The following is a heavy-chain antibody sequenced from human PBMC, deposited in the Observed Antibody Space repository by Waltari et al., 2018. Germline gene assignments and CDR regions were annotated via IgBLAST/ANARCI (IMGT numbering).Heavy chain of an antibody. CDR3: EKDRSYGHSLAN. D-gene: IGHD4-17*01. CDR1: GFDVSSSY. Sequence: EVQLVESGGGLLQRGGSLRLSCAGSGFDVSSSYMNWVSQAPGKGLGWVSGIHSGGNTYYADSVKGRFTSSRDNWKNPLYVQMNSLRAEDTAVYYCEKDRSYGHSLANWGQGTLVTVSS. CDR2: IHSGGNT. J-gene: IGHJ4*02. V-gene: IGHV3-53*01.